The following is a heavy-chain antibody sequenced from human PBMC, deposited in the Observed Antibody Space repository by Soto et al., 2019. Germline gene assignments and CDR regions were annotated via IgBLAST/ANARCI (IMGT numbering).Heavy chain of an antibody. CDR1: GGSISSSSYY. J-gene: IGHJ4*02. Sequence: PSETLSLTCTVSGGSISSSSYYWGWIRQPPGKGLEWIGSIYYSGSTYYNPSLKSRVTISVDTSKNQFSLKLSSVTAADTAVYYGARKKGNSGGYYGYYGGQGPLVTV. CDR2: IYYSGST. CDR3: ARKKGNSGGYYGYY. D-gene: IGHD3-22*01. V-gene: IGHV4-39*01.